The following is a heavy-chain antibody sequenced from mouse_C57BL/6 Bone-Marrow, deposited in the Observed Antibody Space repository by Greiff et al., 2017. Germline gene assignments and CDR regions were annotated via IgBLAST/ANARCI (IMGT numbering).Heavy chain of an antibody. V-gene: IGHV1-42*01. CDR2: INPSTGGT. CDR1: GYSFTGYY. Sequence: VQLQQSGPELVKPGASVKISCKASGYSFTGYYMNWVKQSPEKSLEWIGEINPSTGGTTYNQKFKAKATLTVDKSSSTAYMQLKSRTSEDSAVYYCAREGGKGDWDFDGWGTGATVTVAS. CDR3: AREGGKGDWDFDG. J-gene: IGHJ1*03.